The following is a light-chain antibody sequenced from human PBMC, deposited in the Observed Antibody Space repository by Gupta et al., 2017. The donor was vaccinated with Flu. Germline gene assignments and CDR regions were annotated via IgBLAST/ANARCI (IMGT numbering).Light chain of an antibody. Sequence: LPVTPGEPASISCRSSQSLLHSNGYNYLDWYLQKPGQSPQLLIYLGSNRASGVPDRFSGGGSGTDFTLKISRVEAEDVGVYYCMQALPTGFGQGTKLEIK. CDR2: LGS. J-gene: IGKJ2*03. CDR1: QSLLHSNGYNY. CDR3: MQALPTG. V-gene: IGKV2-28*01.